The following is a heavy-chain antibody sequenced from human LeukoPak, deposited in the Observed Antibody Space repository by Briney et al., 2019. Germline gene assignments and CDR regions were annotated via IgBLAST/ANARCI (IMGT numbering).Heavy chain of an antibody. J-gene: IGHJ4*02. CDR3: ARVVVPAAIDY. D-gene: IGHD2-2*02. CDR2: IYYSGST. V-gene: IGHV4-59*01. CDR1: GGSISSYY. Sequence: PSETLSPTCTVSGGSISSYYWSWIRQPPGKGLEWIGYIYYSGSTNYNPSLKSRVTISVDTSKNQFSLKLSSVTAADTAVYYCARVVVPAAIDYWGQGTLVTVSS.